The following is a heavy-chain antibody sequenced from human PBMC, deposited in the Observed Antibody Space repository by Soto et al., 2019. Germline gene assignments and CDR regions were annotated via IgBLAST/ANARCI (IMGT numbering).Heavy chain of an antibody. D-gene: IGHD3-22*01. CDR1: GFTFSSYA. J-gene: IGHJ4*02. CDR3: STVPYDSSGYYSDY. V-gene: IGHV3-23*01. CDR2: ISGSGGST. Sequence: EVQLLESGGGLVQPWGSLSLSCAASGFTFSSYAMSWVRQAPGKGLEWVSAISGSGGSTYYADSVKGRFTISRDNSKNTLYLQMNSLIAEDTAVYYCSTVPYDSSGYYSDYWGEGTMVIVSS.